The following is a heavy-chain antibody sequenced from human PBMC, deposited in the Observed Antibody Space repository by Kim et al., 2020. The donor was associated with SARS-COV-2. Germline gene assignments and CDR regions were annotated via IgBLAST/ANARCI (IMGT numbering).Heavy chain of an antibody. J-gene: IGHJ4*02. CDR3: ARVGGYGGNSRYFDY. V-gene: IGHV1-46*01. CDR2: ANPSGGRA. D-gene: IGHD4-17*01. CDR1: GYIFPNYY. Sequence: ASVKVSCKTSGYIFPNYYLHWLRQAPGQGLEWLGVANPSGGRANFAQSFQGRLTMTSDPSTSAVTMELSSLRSDDAAVYFCARVGGYGGNSRYFDYWGQGTLVTVSS.